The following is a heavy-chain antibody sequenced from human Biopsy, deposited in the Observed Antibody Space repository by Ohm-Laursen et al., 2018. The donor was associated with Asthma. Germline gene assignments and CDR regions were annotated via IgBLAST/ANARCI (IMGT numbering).Heavy chain of an antibody. Sequence: SLRLSCAASGFTFSNYAMHWVRQAPGKGLEWVALISYEGSNKHYAESVKGRITISRDNSKNTLYLQMNSLRGDDTAVYYCARGKTWGRSYYFDYWGQGTLVTVSS. CDR2: ISYEGSNK. V-gene: IGHV3-30*03. D-gene: IGHD6-6*01. CDR3: ARGKTWGRSYYFDY. CDR1: GFTFSNYA. J-gene: IGHJ4*02.